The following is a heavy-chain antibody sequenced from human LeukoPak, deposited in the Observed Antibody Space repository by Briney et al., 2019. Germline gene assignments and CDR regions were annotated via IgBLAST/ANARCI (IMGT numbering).Heavy chain of an antibody. V-gene: IGHV3-53*01. CDR3: ARGPGYYDY. Sequence: GGSLRLSCAASGFTVSSNYMSWVRQAPGKGLEWVSIIYSGGNTFYTDSVKGRFTISRDNSKNTLYLQMKSLRAEDTAVYYCARGPGYYDYWGQGTLVTVSS. J-gene: IGHJ4*02. D-gene: IGHD3-22*01. CDR2: IYSGGNT. CDR1: GFTVSSNY.